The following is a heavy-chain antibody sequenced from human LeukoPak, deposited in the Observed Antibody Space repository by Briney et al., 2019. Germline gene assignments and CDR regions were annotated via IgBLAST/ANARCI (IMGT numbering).Heavy chain of an antibody. CDR1: GFTFSSYE. Sequence: GGSLRLSCAASGFTFSSYEMNWVRQAPGKGLEWVSYISSSGSTIYYADSVKGRFTISRDNAKNSLYLQMNSLRAEDTAVYYCARYTESYPHDAFDIWGQGTMVTVSS. CDR3: ARYTESYPHDAFDI. J-gene: IGHJ3*02. V-gene: IGHV3-48*03. CDR2: ISSSGSTI. D-gene: IGHD1-26*01.